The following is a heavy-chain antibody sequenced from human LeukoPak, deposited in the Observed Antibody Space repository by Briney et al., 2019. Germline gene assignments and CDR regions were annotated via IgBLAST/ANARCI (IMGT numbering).Heavy chain of an antibody. Sequence: GGSLRLSCAASGFTFSSYWMSWVRQAPGKGLEWVANIKQDGGDKYYVDSVKGRFTISRDNAKNSLYLQINSLRAEDTAVYYCAKGYYYYYMDVWGKGTTVTVSS. CDR3: AKGYYYYYMDV. V-gene: IGHV3-7*01. CDR1: GFTFSSYW. CDR2: IKQDGGDK. J-gene: IGHJ6*03.